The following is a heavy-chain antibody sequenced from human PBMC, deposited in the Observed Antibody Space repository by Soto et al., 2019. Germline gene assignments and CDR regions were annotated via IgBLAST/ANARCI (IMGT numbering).Heavy chain of an antibody. CDR2: INPNGGST. J-gene: IGHJ4*02. CDR1: GYTFTSFY. Sequence: QVQLVQSGAEVKNPGASVKVSCKASGYTFTSFYIHWVRQAPGQGLEWMSIINPNGGSTTYAQNLQGRVTLTGDTSTNTVYMELSSLRSEDTAVYYCARGLTSGDYWGQGTLVTVSS. V-gene: IGHV1-46*01. CDR3: ARGLTSGDY.